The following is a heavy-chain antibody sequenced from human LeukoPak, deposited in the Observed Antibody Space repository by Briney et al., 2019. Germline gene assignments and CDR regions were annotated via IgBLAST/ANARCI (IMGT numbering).Heavy chain of an antibody. CDR2: IIPILGVA. Sequence: SVKVSCKASGGTFSSYAISWVRQAPGQGLEWMGRIIPILGVANYAQKFQGRVTITADKSTSTAYMELSSLRSEDTAVYFCAKAVGVAATSPTSYFYYGMDVWGQGTTVTVSS. V-gene: IGHV1-69*04. CDR1: GGTFSSYA. D-gene: IGHD2-15*01. J-gene: IGHJ6*02. CDR3: AKAVGVAATSPTSYFYYGMDV.